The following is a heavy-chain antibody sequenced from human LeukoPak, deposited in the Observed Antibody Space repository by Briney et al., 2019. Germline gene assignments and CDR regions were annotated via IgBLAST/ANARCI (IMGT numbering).Heavy chain of an antibody. D-gene: IGHD2-2*01. CDR1: RFTFSTYA. CDR3: ARSQRNDQQVVQRIDS. J-gene: IGHJ4*02. Sequence: GGSLRLSCTASRFTFSTYAMSWVRQAPGKGLEWVSSISGSGDTTYYTGSVKGRFTISRDNSKNALYLQMSSLRAEDTAVYYCARSQRNDQQVVQRIDSRGQGTLVTVSS. V-gene: IGHV3-23*01. CDR2: ISGSGDTT.